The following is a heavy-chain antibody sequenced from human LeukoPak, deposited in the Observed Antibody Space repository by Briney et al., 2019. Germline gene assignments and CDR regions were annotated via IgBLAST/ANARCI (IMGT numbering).Heavy chain of an antibody. CDR2: INQDGSGE. D-gene: IGHD2-2*01. CDR1: GFTFSSYW. V-gene: IGHV3-7*01. Sequence: GGSLRLSCAASGFTFSSYWMSWVRQAPGKGLEWVANINQDGSGEYYVDSVKGRFTISRDNAKNSLFLQMNSLRAEDTAIYYCARAGPYQLPPRPVDYWGQGSLVTVSS. J-gene: IGHJ4*02. CDR3: ARAGPYQLPPRPVDY.